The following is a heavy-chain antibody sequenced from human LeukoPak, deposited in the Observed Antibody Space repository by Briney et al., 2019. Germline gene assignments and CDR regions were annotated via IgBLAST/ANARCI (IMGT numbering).Heavy chain of an antibody. Sequence: SETLSLTCTVSGGSISSGGYYWSWIRQPPGKGLEWIGYIYHSGSTYYNPSLKSRVTISVDRSKNQFSLKLSSVTAADTAVYYCARDLSNAGYYYMDVWGKGTTVTVSS. CDR2: IYHSGST. J-gene: IGHJ6*03. D-gene: IGHD4-11*01. CDR3: ARDLSNAGYYYMDV. V-gene: IGHV4-30-2*01. CDR1: GGSISSGGYY.